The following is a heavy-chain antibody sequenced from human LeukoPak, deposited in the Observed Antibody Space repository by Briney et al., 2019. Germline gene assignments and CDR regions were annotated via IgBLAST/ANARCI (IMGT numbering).Heavy chain of an antibody. CDR3: AKARSVYSGYCSGGSCYSGSDY. J-gene: IGHJ4*02. V-gene: IGHV3-23*01. CDR2: ISGNGRST. CDR1: GFTFSSYA. D-gene: IGHD2-15*01. Sequence: GGSLRLSCAASGFTFSSYAMRWVRQAPGKGLEWVSGISGNGRSTYYADSVKGRFTISRDNSKNTLYLQMNSLRAEDTAVYYCAKARSVYSGYCSGGSCYSGSDYWGQGTLVTVSS.